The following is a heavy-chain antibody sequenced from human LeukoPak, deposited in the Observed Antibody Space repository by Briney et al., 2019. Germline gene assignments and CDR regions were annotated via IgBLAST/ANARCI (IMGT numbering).Heavy chain of an antibody. Sequence: SSRTLSLTCTVSGGSIGSGTHYYNWIRQPPGKGLEWIGEINHSGSTNYNPSLKSRVTISVDTSKNQFSLKLSSVTAADTAVYYCARGPRYCSSTSCSSRRIDYWGQGTLVTVSS. V-gene: IGHV4-39*07. D-gene: IGHD2-2*01. CDR1: GGSIGSGTHY. CDR2: INHSGST. CDR3: ARGPRYCSSTSCSSRRIDY. J-gene: IGHJ4*02.